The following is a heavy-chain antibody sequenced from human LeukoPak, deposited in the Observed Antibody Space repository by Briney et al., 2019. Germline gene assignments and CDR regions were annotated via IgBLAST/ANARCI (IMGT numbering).Heavy chain of an antibody. CDR2: VFYSGTT. Sequence: SETLSLTCTVSGGSVSSNNYYWTWLRQPPGMGLQWIGTVFYSGTTYYNPSLKSRATTSVDTSKDQFSLKLSSVTVADMAVYYCARLARSTRDYSWHFDLWGRGTLVTVSS. CDR3: ARLARSTRDYSWHFDL. J-gene: IGHJ2*01. CDR1: GGSVSSNNYY. D-gene: IGHD4-17*01. V-gene: IGHV4-39*01.